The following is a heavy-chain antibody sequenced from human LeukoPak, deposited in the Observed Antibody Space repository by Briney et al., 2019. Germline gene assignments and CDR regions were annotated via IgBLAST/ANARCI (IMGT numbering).Heavy chain of an antibody. V-gene: IGHV3-21*01. Sequence: GGFLRLSCAASGFTFSSYSMNWVRQAPGKGLEWVSSISAGSNYIYYGDSVKGRFTISRDNAKNSLYLQMSSLRAEDTAVYYCARDASTRCYLCEVDHWGQGTLVTVSS. J-gene: IGHJ4*02. CDR1: GFTFSSYS. CDR2: ISAGSNYI. D-gene: IGHD2-2*01. CDR3: ARDASTRCYLCEVDH.